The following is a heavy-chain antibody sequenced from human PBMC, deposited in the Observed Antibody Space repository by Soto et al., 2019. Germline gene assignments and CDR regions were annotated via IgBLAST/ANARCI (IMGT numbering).Heavy chain of an antibody. V-gene: IGHV5-51*01. J-gene: IGHJ3*02. CDR1: GYDFTFYW. CDR3: ARHQGERSAFDI. CDR2: IYPDDSDT. D-gene: IGHD1-1*01. Sequence: PGESLKISCEASGYDFTFYWIGWVRQLPGKGLEWMGIIYPDDSDTRYSPSFQGQVTISVDKSITTAFLQWSSLEASDTGMYYCARHQGERSAFDIWGQGTMVTVSS.